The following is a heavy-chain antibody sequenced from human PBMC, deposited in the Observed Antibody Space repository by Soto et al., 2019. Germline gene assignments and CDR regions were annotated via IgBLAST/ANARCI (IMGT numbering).Heavy chain of an antibody. Sequence: GGSLRLSCAASGFTFSSYGMHWVRQAPGKGLEWVAVIWYDGSNKYYADSVKGRFTISRDNSKNTLYLQMNSLRAEDTAVDYCARGRQQLNYFDYWGQGTLVTVSS. V-gene: IGHV3-33*01. CDR2: IWYDGSNK. J-gene: IGHJ4*02. CDR1: GFTFSSYG. CDR3: ARGRQQLNYFDY. D-gene: IGHD6-13*01.